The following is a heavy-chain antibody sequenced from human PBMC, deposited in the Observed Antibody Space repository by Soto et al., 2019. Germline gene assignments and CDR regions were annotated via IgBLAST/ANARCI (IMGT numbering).Heavy chain of an antibody. V-gene: IGHV5-51*01. J-gene: IGHJ4*02. D-gene: IGHD1-26*01. CDR1: GYIFTYYW. CDR3: ARDLNGNIPNQYFDH. Sequence: GESLKISCRWAGYIFTYYWIGCVRHMPGKFREWMFIIYAVDSYTRYSPSFQGQVAIAADNSVSTASLHWTSLRASDTAMYYCARDLNGNIPNQYFDHWGQRTRVTVSS. CDR2: IYAVDSYT.